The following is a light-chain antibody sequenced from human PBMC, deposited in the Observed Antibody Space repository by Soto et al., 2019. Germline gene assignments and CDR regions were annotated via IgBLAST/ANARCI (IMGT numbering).Light chain of an antibody. V-gene: IGKV1-27*01. J-gene: IGKJ4*01. CDR3: QKYDNAPLT. CDR1: QDISTY. CDR2: AAY. Sequence: DIQMTQAPSSLSASVGDRVTITCRARQDISTYLAWYQQKPGKVPKLLISAAYTLQSGVPPRFSGSGSGTDCTLTISSLQPEDGATYSFQKYDNAPLTFGGGTKVEIK.